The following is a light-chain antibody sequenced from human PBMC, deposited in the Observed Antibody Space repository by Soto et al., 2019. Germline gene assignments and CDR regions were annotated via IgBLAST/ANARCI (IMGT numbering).Light chain of an antibody. CDR1: QSISSW. J-gene: IGKJ5*01. V-gene: IGKV1-39*01. CDR2: AAS. CDR3: QLSYSLLGP. Sequence: DIQVTQYNSPLSASVGYRVTITCRASQSISSWLAWYQQKPGKAPKLLIYAASSLQSGVPSRFSGSGSGTDFTLTINSLQPEDFATYYCQLSYSLLGPFGQGTRLEIK.